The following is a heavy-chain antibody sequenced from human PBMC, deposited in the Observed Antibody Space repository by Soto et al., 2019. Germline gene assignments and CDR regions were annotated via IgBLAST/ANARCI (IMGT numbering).Heavy chain of an antibody. V-gene: IGHV4-61*01. Sequence: PSETLSLTCTVSGGSVSSGSYYWSWIRQPPGKGLEWIGYIYYSGSTNYNPSLKSRVTISVDTSKNQFSLKLSSVTAADTAVYYCARLNWNDDTDNWFDPWGQGTLVTVSS. CDR3: ARLNWNDDTDNWFDP. CDR1: GGSVSSGSYY. CDR2: IYYSGST. J-gene: IGHJ5*02. D-gene: IGHD1-1*01.